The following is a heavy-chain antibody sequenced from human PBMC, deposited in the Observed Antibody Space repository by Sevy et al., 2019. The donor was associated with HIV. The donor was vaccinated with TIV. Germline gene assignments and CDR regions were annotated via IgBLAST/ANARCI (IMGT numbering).Heavy chain of an antibody. V-gene: IGHV4-30-4*01. CDR2: ISYSGNT. D-gene: IGHD4-17*01. CDR1: GGSISSSDYY. J-gene: IGHJ3*02. Sequence: SETLSLTCTVPGGSISSSDYYWSWLRQPPGKGLEWIGYISYSGNTYYSPSLKSRVTISGDTSQNQFSLKLSSVTAADTAVYYCARRLYGDYSDAFDIWGQGTVVTVSS. CDR3: ARRLYGDYSDAFDI.